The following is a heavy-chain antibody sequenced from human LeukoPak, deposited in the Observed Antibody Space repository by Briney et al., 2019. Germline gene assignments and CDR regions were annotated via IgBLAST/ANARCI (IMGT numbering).Heavy chain of an antibody. J-gene: IGHJ4*02. Sequence: GASVKVSCKASGYTFTSYGISWVRQAPGQGLEWMGWISAYNGNTNYAQKLQGRVTMTTDTSTSTAYMELRSLRSDDTAVYYYAREVAVAGSYYFDYWGQGTLVTVSS. CDR2: ISAYNGNT. CDR3: AREVAVAGSYYFDY. D-gene: IGHD6-19*01. V-gene: IGHV1-18*01. CDR1: GYTFTSYG.